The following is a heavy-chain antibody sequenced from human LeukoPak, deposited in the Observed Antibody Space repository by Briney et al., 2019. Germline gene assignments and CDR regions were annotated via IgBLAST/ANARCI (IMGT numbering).Heavy chain of an antibody. CDR1: GGSFSGYY. Sequence: SETLSLTCAVYGGSFSGYYWSWIRQPPGKGLEWIGSIYYSGSTYYNPSLKSRVTISVDTSKNQFSLKLSSVTAADTAVYYCARRGSTGAFDIWGQGTMVTVSS. CDR2: IYYSGST. J-gene: IGHJ3*02. CDR3: ARRGSTGAFDI. V-gene: IGHV4-34*01. D-gene: IGHD1-26*01.